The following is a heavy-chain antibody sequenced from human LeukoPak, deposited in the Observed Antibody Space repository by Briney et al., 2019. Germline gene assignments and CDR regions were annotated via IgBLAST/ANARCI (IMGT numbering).Heavy chain of an antibody. CDR1: GGSISSSSHY. D-gene: IGHD3-22*01. CDR2: IYYSRST. CDR3: ARASRGITMIVVVIDY. V-gene: IGHV4-39*07. J-gene: IGHJ4*02. Sequence: SETLSLTCTVSGGSISSSSHYWGWIRQPPGKGLEWIGSIYYSRSTYYNPSLKSRVTISVDTSKNQFSLKLSSVTAADTAVYYCARASRGITMIVVVIDYWGQGTLVTVSS.